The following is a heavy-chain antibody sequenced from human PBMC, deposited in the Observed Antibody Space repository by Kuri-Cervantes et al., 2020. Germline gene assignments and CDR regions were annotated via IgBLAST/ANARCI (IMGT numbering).Heavy chain of an antibody. V-gene: IGHV1-46*01. Sequence: ASVKVSCKASGYTFTSYGISWVRQAPGQGLEWMGIINPSGGSTSYAQKFQGRVTMTRDTSASTAYMELSSLRSEDTAMYYCARSWNGYALELDYWGQGTLVTVSS. CDR1: GYTFTSYG. CDR3: ARSWNGYALELDY. J-gene: IGHJ4*02. D-gene: IGHD5-12*01. CDR2: INPSGGST.